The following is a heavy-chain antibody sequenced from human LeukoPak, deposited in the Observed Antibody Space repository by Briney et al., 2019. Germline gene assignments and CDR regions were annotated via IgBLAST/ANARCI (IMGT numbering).Heavy chain of an antibody. Sequence: SGPTLVNPTQTLTLTCTFSGFSLSTGGVGVGWIRQPPGKALEWPALVFWNDDKRYSPSLKSRLTITKDTSKNQVVLTMTNMDPVDTATYYCAHRGYYHSGTYSDFDYWGQGTLVTVSS. J-gene: IGHJ4*02. CDR2: VFWNDDK. CDR1: GFSLSTGGVG. D-gene: IGHD3-10*01. CDR3: AHRGYYHSGTYSDFDY. V-gene: IGHV2-5*01.